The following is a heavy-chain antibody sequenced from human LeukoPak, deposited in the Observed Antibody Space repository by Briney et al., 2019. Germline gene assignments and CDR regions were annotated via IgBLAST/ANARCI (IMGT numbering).Heavy chain of an antibody. CDR2: ISYDGSNK. V-gene: IGHV3-30-3*01. CDR3: ATDDWEYSSGYSPMDY. CDR1: GFTFSSYA. J-gene: IGHJ4*02. D-gene: IGHD3-22*01. Sequence: GRSLRLSCAASGFTFSSYAMHGSRQAPGKGLEWGAVISYDGSNKSYADSVKGRFTISRDNSKNTLYLQMNSLRAEDTAVYYCATDDWEYSSGYSPMDYWGQGTLVTVSS.